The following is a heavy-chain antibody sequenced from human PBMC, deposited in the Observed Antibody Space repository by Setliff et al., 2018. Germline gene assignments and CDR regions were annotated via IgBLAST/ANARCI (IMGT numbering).Heavy chain of an antibody. J-gene: IGHJ4*02. CDR2: IYYSGNT. V-gene: IGHV4-39*01. CDR3: ARTGTYRYFDY. D-gene: IGHD1-1*01. CDR1: GGSISSSSYY. Sequence: SETLSLTCNVSGGSISSSSYYWGWIRQPPGKGLEWIATIYYSGNTYYNSSLRSRVTISVDTSKNQFSLKLSSVTAADTAVYYCARTGTYRYFDYWGQGTLVTVSS.